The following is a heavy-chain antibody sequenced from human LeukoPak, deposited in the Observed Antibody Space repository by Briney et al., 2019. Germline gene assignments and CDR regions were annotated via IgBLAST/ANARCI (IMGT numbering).Heavy chain of an antibody. CDR3: ARGSDGYRFDP. J-gene: IGHJ5*02. CDR1: GDSMSNYH. CDR2: IYNIGTT. V-gene: IGHV4-59*01. D-gene: IGHD5-18*01. Sequence: AWETLSLTCTVSGDSMSNYHWTWIRQSPGKGLEYIGYIYNIGTTNYNPSLKSRVTISVDMSKKQFSLKLNSVTAADTAVYYCARGSDGYRFDPWGQGTLVTVSS.